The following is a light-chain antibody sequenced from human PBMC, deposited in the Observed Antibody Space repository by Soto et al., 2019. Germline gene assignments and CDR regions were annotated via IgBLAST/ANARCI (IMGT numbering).Light chain of an antibody. V-gene: IGKV3-15*01. CDR1: QSVSTN. CDR3: QHYSNWPPWT. Sequence: EIVMTQSPATLSVSPGERATLSCRTSQSVSTNLAWYQQKPGQAPRLLIYGASTRATGIPARFSGSGSGTEFTLTISSLQSEDFAVYYCQHYSNWPPWTFGQGTKGEVK. CDR2: GAS. J-gene: IGKJ1*01.